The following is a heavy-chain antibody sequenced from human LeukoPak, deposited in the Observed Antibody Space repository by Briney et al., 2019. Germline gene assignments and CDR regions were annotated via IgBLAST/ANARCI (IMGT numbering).Heavy chain of an antibody. CDR2: ISYDGSNK. Sequence: GGSLRLSCAASGFTFSSSGMHWVRQAPGKGLEWVAVISYDGSNKYYADSVKGRFTFSRDNSKNTLYLQMNSLRAEDTAVYYCAKEYCSNSVCHSLDYWGQGTLVTVSS. CDR3: AKEYCSNSVCHSLDY. V-gene: IGHV3-30*18. J-gene: IGHJ4*02. D-gene: IGHD2-8*01. CDR1: GFTFSSSG.